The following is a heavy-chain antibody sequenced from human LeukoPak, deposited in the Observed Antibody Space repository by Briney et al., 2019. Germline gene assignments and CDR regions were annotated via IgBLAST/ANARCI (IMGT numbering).Heavy chain of an antibody. D-gene: IGHD3-3*01. CDR1: GGSFSGYY. J-gene: IGHJ6*03. V-gene: IGHV4-34*01. CDR2: INHSAYT. CDR3: ARRRQGDYDFWSGSPVWYMDV. Sequence: SETLSLTCAVYGGSFSGYYWSWIRQPPGKGLEWIGEINHSAYTNYNPSLKSRVTILVDTSKNQFSLKVRSVTDADTAVYYCARRRQGDYDFWSGSPVWYMDVWGKGTTVTVSS.